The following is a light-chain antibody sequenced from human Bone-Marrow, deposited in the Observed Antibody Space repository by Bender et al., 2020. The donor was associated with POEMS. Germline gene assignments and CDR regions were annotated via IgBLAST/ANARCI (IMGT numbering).Light chain of an antibody. CDR3: SSYTTTSTLV. V-gene: IGLV2-14*01. Sequence: QSALTQPASVSGSPGQSITITCTGTSSDVGGYNYVSWYQQHPGKAPKLIIYQVSYRPSGVSNRFSGSKSGNTASLTISGLQADDEADYYCSSYTTTSTLVFGGGTKLTVL. J-gene: IGLJ2*01. CDR1: SSDVGGYNY. CDR2: QVS.